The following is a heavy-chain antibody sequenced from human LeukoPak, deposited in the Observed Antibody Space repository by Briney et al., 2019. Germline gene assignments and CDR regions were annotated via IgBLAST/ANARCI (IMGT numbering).Heavy chain of an antibody. CDR2: IKQDGSEK. Sequence: SGGSLRLSCAASGFTFSIYWMSWVRQAPGKGLEWVANIKQDGSEKYYVDSVKGRFTISRDNAKNSLYLQMNSLRAEDTAVYYCARRAKVYSSSRYYFDYWGQGTLVTVSS. J-gene: IGHJ4*02. D-gene: IGHD6-13*01. CDR1: GFTFSIYW. V-gene: IGHV3-7*01. CDR3: ARRAKVYSSSRYYFDY.